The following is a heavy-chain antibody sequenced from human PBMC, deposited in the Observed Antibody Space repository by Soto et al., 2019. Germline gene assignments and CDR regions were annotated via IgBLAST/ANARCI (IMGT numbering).Heavy chain of an antibody. CDR2: INHSGST. CDR1: GGSFSGYY. J-gene: IGHJ3*02. V-gene: IGHV4-34*01. D-gene: IGHD2-2*01. Sequence: LSETLSLTCAVYGGSFSGYYWSWIRQPPGKGLEWIGEINHSGSTNYNPSLKSRVTISVDTSKNQFSLKLSSVTAADTAVYYCARVGRDIVVVPAAGGAFDIWGQGTMVT. CDR3: ARVGRDIVVVPAAGGAFDI.